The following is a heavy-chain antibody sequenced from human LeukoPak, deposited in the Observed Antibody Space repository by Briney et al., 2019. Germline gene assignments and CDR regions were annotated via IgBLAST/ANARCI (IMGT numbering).Heavy chain of an antibody. J-gene: IGHJ5*02. CDR3: ARGILTGYLNWFDP. CDR1: GGSISSSSYY. D-gene: IGHD3-9*01. V-gene: IGHV4-39*07. Sequence: SETLSLTCTVSGGSISSSSYYWGWIRQPPGKGLEWIGSIYYSGSTYYNPSLKSRVTISVDTSKNQFSLKLSSVTAADTAVYYCARGILTGYLNWFDPWGQGTLVTVSS. CDR2: IYYSGST.